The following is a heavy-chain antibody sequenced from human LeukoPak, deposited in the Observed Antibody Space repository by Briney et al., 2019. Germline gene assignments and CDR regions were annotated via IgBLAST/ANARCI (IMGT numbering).Heavy chain of an antibody. Sequence: GGSLRLSCAASGFTFSSYWMGWVRQAPGKGLEWLANINQDGSEKFYVDSVKGRFTIARDNAENSLYPQMNSLRAEDTAVYYCAGYCGGDCYGMDVWGQGTTVTVSS. J-gene: IGHJ6*02. V-gene: IGHV3-7*01. CDR2: INQDGSEK. CDR1: GFTFSSYW. CDR3: AGYCGGDCYGMDV. D-gene: IGHD2-21*01.